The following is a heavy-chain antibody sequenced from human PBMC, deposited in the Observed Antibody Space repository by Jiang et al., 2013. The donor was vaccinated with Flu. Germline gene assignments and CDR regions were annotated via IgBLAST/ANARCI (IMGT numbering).Heavy chain of an antibody. CDR1: GFTFSIYS. J-gene: IGHJ4*02. Sequence: VQLLESGGGLVKPGGSLRLSCAASGFTFSIYSMNWVRQAPGKGLEWVSSISSSSSYIYYADSVKGRFTISRDNAKNSLYLQMNSLRAEDTAVYYCARDDGDPEMAPYDYWGQGTPGSPSPQ. D-gene: IGHD4-17*01. V-gene: IGHV3-21*01. CDR2: ISSSSSYI. CDR3: ARDDGDPEMAPYDY.